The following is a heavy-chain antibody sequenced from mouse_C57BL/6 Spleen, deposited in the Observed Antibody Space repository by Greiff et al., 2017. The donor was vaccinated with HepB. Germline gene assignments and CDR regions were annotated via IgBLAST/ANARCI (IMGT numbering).Heavy chain of an antibody. Sequence: VKLQESGAELVKPGASVKISCKASGYAFSSYWMNWVKQRPGKGLEWIGQIYPGDGDTNYNGKFKGKATLTADKSSSTAYMQLSSLTSEDSAVYFCARKGTYGYFDYWGQGTTLTVSS. CDR2: IYPGDGDT. CDR3: ARKGTYGYFDY. D-gene: IGHD1-1*01. CDR1: GYAFSSYW. J-gene: IGHJ2*01. V-gene: IGHV1-80*01.